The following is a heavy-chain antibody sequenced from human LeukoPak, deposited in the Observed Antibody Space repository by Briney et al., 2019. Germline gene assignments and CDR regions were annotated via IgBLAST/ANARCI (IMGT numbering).Heavy chain of an antibody. Sequence: SETLSLTCAVYGGSFSGYYWSWIRQPPGKGLEWIGEINHSGSTNYNPSLKSRVTISVDTSKNQFSLKLSSVTAADTAVYYCVRDWYGSYYGNWGQGTLVTVSS. V-gene: IGHV4-34*01. CDR3: VRDWYGSYYGN. CDR2: INHSGST. D-gene: IGHD1-26*01. CDR1: GGSFSGYY. J-gene: IGHJ4*02.